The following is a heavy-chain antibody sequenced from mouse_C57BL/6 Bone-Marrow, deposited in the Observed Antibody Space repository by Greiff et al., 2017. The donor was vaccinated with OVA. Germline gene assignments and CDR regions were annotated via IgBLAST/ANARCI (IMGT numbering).Heavy chain of an antibody. CDR2: IRSKSNNYAT. Sequence: EVQLVESGGGLVQPKGSLKLSCAASGFSFNTYAMNWVRQAPGKGLEWVARIRSKSNNYATYYADSVKDRFTISRDDSESMLYLQMNNLKTEDTAMYYCVRHGTILFDYWGQGTTLTVSS. CDR1: GFSFNTYA. D-gene: IGHD1-1*02. V-gene: IGHV10-1*01. CDR3: VRHGTILFDY. J-gene: IGHJ2*01.